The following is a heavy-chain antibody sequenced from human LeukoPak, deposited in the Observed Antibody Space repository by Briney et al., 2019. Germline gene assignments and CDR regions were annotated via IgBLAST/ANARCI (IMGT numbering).Heavy chain of an antibody. J-gene: IGHJ6*04. CDR2: IHNGGTMG. CDR3: AKEGDVFRGYLDV. D-gene: IGHD5-12*01. CDR1: GFTFSRLG. Sequence: GGSLRLSCATSGFTFSRLGMQWVRQAPGKGLEWVAVIHNGGTMGQYADSVKGRFTISKDFSRNTLHLQMHSLRDDDTAVYYCAKEGDVFRGYLDVWGKGTTVTVSS. V-gene: IGHV3-NL1*01.